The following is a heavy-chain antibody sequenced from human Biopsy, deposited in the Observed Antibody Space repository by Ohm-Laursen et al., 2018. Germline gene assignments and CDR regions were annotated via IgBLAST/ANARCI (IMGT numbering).Heavy chain of an antibody. V-gene: IGHV4-34*01. CDR3: VRGVDYYDPYHYYALDV. CDR2: INHSGRT. J-gene: IGHJ6*02. Sequence: SETLSLTCAVYGESFNGYYWSWIRQTPGKGLEWIGEINHSGRTNYNPSLKSRVTISVDTSKNRFSLKVRSVTGADTAVYYCVRGVDYYDPYHYYALDVWGQGTTVTVSS. D-gene: IGHD3-22*01. CDR1: GESFNGYY.